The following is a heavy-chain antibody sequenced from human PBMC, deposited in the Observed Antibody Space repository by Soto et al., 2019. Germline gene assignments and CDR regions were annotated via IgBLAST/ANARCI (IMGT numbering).Heavy chain of an antibody. D-gene: IGHD3-3*01. CDR2: IYYSGST. Sequence: PSETLSLTCTVSGCSISSSSYYWGWIRQPPGKGLEWIGSIYYSGSTYYNPSLKSRVTISVDTSKNQFSLKLSSVTAADTAVYYCARLPISITILINWFDPWGQGTLVTVSS. CDR3: ARLPISITILINWFDP. CDR1: GCSISSSSYY. V-gene: IGHV4-39*01. J-gene: IGHJ5*02.